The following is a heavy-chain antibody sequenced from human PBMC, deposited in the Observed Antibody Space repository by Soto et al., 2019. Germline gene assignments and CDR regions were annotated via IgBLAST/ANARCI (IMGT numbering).Heavy chain of an antibody. V-gene: IGHV3-33*01. D-gene: IGHD5-18*01. CDR2: IWYDGSNK. Sequence: GGSLRLSCAASGFTFSSYGMHWVRQAPGKGLEWVAVIWYDGSNKYYADSVKGRFTISRDNSKNTLYLQMNSLRAEDTAVYYCARVDTAMLGYYYYGTDVWGQGTTVTVSS. CDR3: ARVDTAMLGYYYYGTDV. J-gene: IGHJ6*02. CDR1: GFTFSSYG.